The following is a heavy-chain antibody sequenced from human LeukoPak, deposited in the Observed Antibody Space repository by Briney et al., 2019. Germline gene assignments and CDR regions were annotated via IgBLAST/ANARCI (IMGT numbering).Heavy chain of an antibody. Sequence: GGSLRLSCAASGFTFSSYSMNWVRQAPGKGLEWVSSISSSSSYIYYADSVKGRFTISRDNAKNSLYLQMNSLRAEDTAVYYCARDPPFCSSTSCSDSGFDHWGQGTLVIVSS. CDR1: GFTFSSYS. V-gene: IGHV3-21*01. CDR2: ISSSSSYI. CDR3: ARDPPFCSSTSCSDSGFDH. D-gene: IGHD2-2*01. J-gene: IGHJ4*02.